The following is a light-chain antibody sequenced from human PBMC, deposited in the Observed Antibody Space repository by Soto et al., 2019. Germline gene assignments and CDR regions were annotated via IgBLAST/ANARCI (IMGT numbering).Light chain of an antibody. V-gene: IGKV3-15*01. J-gene: IGKJ1*01. CDR1: QSVSSN. CDR2: GAS. CDR3: QTYNNWPRT. Sequence: EIVMTQSPATLSVSPGERATLSCRASQSVSSNLAWYQQKPGQAPRLLIYGASTRATGIPARFSGSGSGTEFTLTISSLQSEDFEVYYCQTYNNWPRTLRQGTKVDIK.